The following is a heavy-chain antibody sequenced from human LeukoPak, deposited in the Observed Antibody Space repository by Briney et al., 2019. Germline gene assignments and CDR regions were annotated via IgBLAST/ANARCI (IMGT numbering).Heavy chain of an antibody. V-gene: IGHV1-18*01. CDR2: INAYNGNT. CDR1: GYTFTSYG. D-gene: IGHD4-23*01. J-gene: IGHJ6*02. CDR3: ALRWNNYYGMDV. Sequence: ASVKVSCKASGYTFTSYGISWVRQAPGPGLGWMGWINAYNGNTNYAQTLQGRVTMTTDTSTSTAYMDLRSLRYDDTAVYYCALRWNNYYGMDVWGQGTTVTVSS.